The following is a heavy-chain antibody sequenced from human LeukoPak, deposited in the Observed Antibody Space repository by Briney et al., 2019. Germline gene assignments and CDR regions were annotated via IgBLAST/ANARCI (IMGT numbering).Heavy chain of an antibody. CDR1: GGTFSSYT. V-gene: IGHV1-69*04. Sequence: ASVKVSCKASGGTFSSYTISWVRQAPGQGLEWMGRIIPILGIANYAQKFQGSVTITADKSTSTAYMELSSLRSEDTAVYYCAREYYDSSGYVPFFDYWGQGTLVTVSS. CDR3: AREYYDSSGYVPFFDY. J-gene: IGHJ4*02. D-gene: IGHD3-22*01. CDR2: IIPILGIA.